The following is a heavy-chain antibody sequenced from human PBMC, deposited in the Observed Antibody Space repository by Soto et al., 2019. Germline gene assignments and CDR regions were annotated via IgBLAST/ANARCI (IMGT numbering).Heavy chain of an antibody. CDR3: ARTAHIDTPMGGYYYYSTDV. J-gene: IGHJ6*02. Sequence: QLQLQESGPGLVKPSETLSLTCTVSGVSISSGPYYWGWIRQPPGKGLEWSGNIYTSGSTYYNPSLKSRVTISVDTSKHQFSLKLRSVTAADTAVYYCARTAHIDTPMGGYYYYSTDVWGRGTTVTVS. CDR1: GVSISSGPYY. V-gene: IGHV4-39*01. D-gene: IGHD5-12*01. CDR2: IYTSGST.